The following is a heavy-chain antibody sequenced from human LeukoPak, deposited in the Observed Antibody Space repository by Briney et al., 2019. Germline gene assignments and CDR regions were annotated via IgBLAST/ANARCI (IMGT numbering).Heavy chain of an antibody. CDR1: GITFRSYG. CDR2: ISYDGSHK. Sequence: GGSLRLSCAASGITFRSYGMHWVRQAPGKGLEWVAVISYDGSHKYYADSVKGRFSISRDNSKNTLYLQMNSLRADDTAVYYCAKGARGDAVTSIVGLNWFDPWGQGTLVTVSS. J-gene: IGHJ5*02. V-gene: IGHV3-30*18. D-gene: IGHD2-15*01. CDR3: AKGARGDAVTSIVGLNWFDP.